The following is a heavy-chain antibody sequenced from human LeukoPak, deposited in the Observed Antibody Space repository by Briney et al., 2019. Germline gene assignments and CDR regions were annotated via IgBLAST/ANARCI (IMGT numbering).Heavy chain of an antibody. J-gene: IGHJ4*02. Sequence: SETLSLTCSVSGGSINSYYWGWVRQPAGKGLEWIGRIYTSGSTNYNPSLNSRVTISVDKSKNHLSLNLSSVTVADTAVYYCARDWRYCSGGSCSYYFDYWGQGALVTVSS. V-gene: IGHV4-4*07. D-gene: IGHD2-15*01. CDR2: IYTSGST. CDR3: ARDWRYCSGGSCSYYFDY. CDR1: GGSINSYY.